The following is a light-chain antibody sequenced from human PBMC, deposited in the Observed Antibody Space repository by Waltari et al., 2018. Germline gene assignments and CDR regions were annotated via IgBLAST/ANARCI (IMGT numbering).Light chain of an antibody. Sequence: DMVMTQSPLSLPVTPGEPASISCRSSQSLLHRDGYNRLNWYLQKPGQSPQLLIYLGSNRASGVPDRFSGSASGTDFTLKISRVEAEDVGVYYCVQALQALSFGGGTKVEIK. J-gene: IGKJ4*01. CDR2: LGS. CDR1: QSLLHRDGYNR. CDR3: VQALQALS. V-gene: IGKV2-28*01.